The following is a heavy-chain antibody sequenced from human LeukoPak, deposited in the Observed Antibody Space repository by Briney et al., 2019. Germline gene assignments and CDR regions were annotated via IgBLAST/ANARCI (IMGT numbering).Heavy chain of an antibody. D-gene: IGHD3-22*01. Sequence: SVKVSCKASGGSFSRYAISWVRQAPGQGLEWMGGIIPIFGIANYVQKFQGRVTITADESTRTAYMELRTLRSEDTAIYYCARGSGETGGYYYVYWGRETPVTVSS. CDR1: GGSFSRYA. CDR3: ARGSGETGGYYYVY. V-gene: IGHV1-69*13. CDR2: IIPIFGIA. J-gene: IGHJ4*02.